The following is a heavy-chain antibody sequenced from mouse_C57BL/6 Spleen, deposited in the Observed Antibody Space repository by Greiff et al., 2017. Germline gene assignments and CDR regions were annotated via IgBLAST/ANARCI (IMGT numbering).Heavy chain of an antibody. D-gene: IGHD1-1*01. Sequence: VKLQESGPGLVQPSQSLSLTCTVSGFSLTSYGVHWVRQSPGKGLEWLGVIWSGGSTDYNAAFISRLSISKDNSKSQVFFKMNSLQADDTAIYYCARNGDLRSFAYWGQGTLVTVSA. J-gene: IGHJ3*01. CDR1: GFSLTSYG. CDR3: ARNGDLRSFAY. CDR2: IWSGGST. V-gene: IGHV2-2*01.